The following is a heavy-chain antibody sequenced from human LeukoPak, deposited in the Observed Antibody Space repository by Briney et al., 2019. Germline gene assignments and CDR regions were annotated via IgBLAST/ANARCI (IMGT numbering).Heavy chain of an antibody. CDR3: ARFGSVGYYYDSSGFNYYFDY. V-gene: IGHV4-38-2*02. CDR2: IYHSGST. Sequence: SETLSLTCTVSGYSISSGYYWGWIRQPPGKGLEWIGSIYHSGSTYYNPSLKSRVTISVDTSKNQFSLKLSSVTAADTAVYYCARFGSVGYYYDSSGFNYYFDYWDQGTLVTVSS. D-gene: IGHD3-22*01. CDR1: GYSISSGYY. J-gene: IGHJ4*02.